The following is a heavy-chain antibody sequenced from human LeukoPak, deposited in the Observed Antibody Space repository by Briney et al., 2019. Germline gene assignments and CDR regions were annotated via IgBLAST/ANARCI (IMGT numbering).Heavy chain of an antibody. V-gene: IGHV3-48*03. CDR1: GFTSSSYE. CDR2: ISSSGSTI. CDR3: ARVLRYFDWSEPPFDY. Sequence: PGGSLRLSCAASGFTSSSYEMNWVRQAPGKGLEWVSYISSSGSTIYYADSVKGRFTISRDNAKNSLYLQMNSLRAEDTAVYYCARVLRYFDWSEPPFDYWGQGTLVTVSS. J-gene: IGHJ4*02. D-gene: IGHD3-9*01.